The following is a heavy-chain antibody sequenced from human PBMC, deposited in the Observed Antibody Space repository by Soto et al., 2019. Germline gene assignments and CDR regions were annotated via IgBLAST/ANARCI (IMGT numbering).Heavy chain of an antibody. D-gene: IGHD3-3*01. CDR3: ARVEAVRFLNWLDP. Sequence: ASVKVSCKASGYTFTSYGISWVRQAPGQGLEWMGWISAYNGNTNYAQKLQGRVTMTTDTSTSTAYMELRSLRSDDTAVYYCARVEAVRFLNWLDPWGQGTLVTFSS. V-gene: IGHV1-18*01. J-gene: IGHJ5*02. CDR1: GYTFTSYG. CDR2: ISAYNGNT.